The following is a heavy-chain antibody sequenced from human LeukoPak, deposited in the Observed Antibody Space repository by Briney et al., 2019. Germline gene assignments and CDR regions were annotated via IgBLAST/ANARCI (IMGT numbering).Heavy chain of an antibody. CDR1: GFSFSAFG. CDR2: IGSDSSTL. CDR3: ARGLYGSGTYQFDY. J-gene: IGHJ4*02. V-gene: IGHV3-48*02. Sequence: GGSLRLSCAASGFSFSAFGMNWLRQTQDKGLEWISYIGSDSSTLYYAESVKGRFSVSRDNAKNSLHLQMNGLRDEETAVYYCARGLYGSGTYQFDYWGQGTQVTVSS. D-gene: IGHD3-10*01.